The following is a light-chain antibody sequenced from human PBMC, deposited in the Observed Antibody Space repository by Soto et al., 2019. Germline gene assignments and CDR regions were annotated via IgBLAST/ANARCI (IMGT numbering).Light chain of an antibody. CDR1: HNIYSW. V-gene: IGKV1-5*01. CDR3: QQYNYYWT. J-gene: IGKJ1*01. CDR2: DAS. Sequence: IHRTHSPSTLSASVLYRVTITFRAIHNIYSWLAWYQQKPGKAPRLLIHDASSLESGVPARFSGSGSGTEFTLSISSLQPDDFATYYCQQYNYYWTFGQGTKVDIK.